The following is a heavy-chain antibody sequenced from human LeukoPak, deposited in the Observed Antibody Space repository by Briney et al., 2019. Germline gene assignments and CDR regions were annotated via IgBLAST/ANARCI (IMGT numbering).Heavy chain of an antibody. CDR1: GGSISSSSYY. CDR3: ARHKNSYYDFWSGYYTGYRNPALHFDY. V-gene: IGHV4-39*01. CDR2: IYYSGST. Sequence: SETLSLTCTVSGGSISSSSYYWGWIRQPPGKGLEWIGSIYYSGSTYCNPSLKSRVTISVDTSKNQFSLKLSSVAAADTAVYYCARHKNSYYDFWSGYYTGYRNPALHFDYWGQGTLVTVSS. J-gene: IGHJ4*02. D-gene: IGHD3-3*01.